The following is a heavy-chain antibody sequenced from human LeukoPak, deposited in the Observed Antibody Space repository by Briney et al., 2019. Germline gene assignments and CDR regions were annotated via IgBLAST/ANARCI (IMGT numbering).Heavy chain of an antibody. V-gene: IGHV3-23*01. J-gene: IGHJ2*01. CDR2: ISESGSST. Sequence: GGSLRLSCAASGFTFNNCAMSWVRQAPGKGLEWVSGISESGSSTDYADSVKGRFTISRDNSKNTLYLQMDSLRAEDTAIYHCAKDRPCDYSTYWYFDLWGRGTLVTVSS. CDR1: GFTFNNCA. CDR3: AKDRPCDYSTYWYFDL. D-gene: IGHD4-11*01.